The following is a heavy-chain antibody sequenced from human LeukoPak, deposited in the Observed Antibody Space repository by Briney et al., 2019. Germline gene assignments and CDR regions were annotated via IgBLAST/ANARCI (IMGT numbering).Heavy chain of an antibody. D-gene: IGHD6-19*01. CDR3: ARDFHKWGVAVAGFYYYMDV. CDR2: IKQDGSEK. V-gene: IGHV3-7*01. CDR1: GFNFSSYW. Sequence: ETGGSLRLSCAASGFNFSSYWMSWVRQAPGKGLEWVANIKQDGSEKYYVDSVKGRFTISRDNAKNSLYLQMNSLRAEDTAVYYCARDFHKWGVAVAGFYYYMDVWGKGTTVTISS. J-gene: IGHJ6*03.